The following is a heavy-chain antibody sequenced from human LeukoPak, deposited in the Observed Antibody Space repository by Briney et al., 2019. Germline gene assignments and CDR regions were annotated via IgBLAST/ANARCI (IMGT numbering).Heavy chain of an antibody. CDR1: GGSFSSYY. J-gene: IGHJ5*02. CDR2: INHSGST. Sequence: SETLSLTCAVYGGSFSSYYWSWIRQPPGKGLEGIGEINHSGSTNYNPSLKSRVTISVDTSKNQFSLKLSSVTAADTAVYYCARAGVVVPAAISWFDPWGQGTLVTVSS. CDR3: ARAGVVVPAAISWFDP. V-gene: IGHV4-34*01. D-gene: IGHD2-2*01.